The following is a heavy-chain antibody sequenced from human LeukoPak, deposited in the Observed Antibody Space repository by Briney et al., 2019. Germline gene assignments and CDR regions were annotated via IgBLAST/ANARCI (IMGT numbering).Heavy chain of an antibody. CDR1: GGSISSSSYY. Sequence: SETLSLTCTVSGGSISSSSYYWGWIRQPPGKGLEWIGSITYSGTTHYNASLKSRVTISVDTSKNRFSLRLSSVTAADTAVYFCARDDYDSSGYYSDLKPGPLDYWGQGTLVTVSS. V-gene: IGHV4-39*02. CDR2: ITYSGTT. J-gene: IGHJ4*02. CDR3: ARDDYDSSGYYSDLKPGPLDY. D-gene: IGHD3-22*01.